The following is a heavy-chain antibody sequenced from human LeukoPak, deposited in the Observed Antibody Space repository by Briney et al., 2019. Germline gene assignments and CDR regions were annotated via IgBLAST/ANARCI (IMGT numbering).Heavy chain of an antibody. D-gene: IGHD2-8*01. J-gene: IGHJ6*03. Sequence: PGGSLRLSCAASGFTFSDYYMSWIRQAPGKGLEWVSYISSSGSTIYYADSVKGRFTISRDNAKNSLYLQMNSLRAEDTAVYYCARERTLGYCTNGVCYSYYYYMDVWGKGTTVTISS. CDR1: GFTFSDYY. V-gene: IGHV3-11*04. CDR2: ISSSGSTI. CDR3: ARERTLGYCTNGVCYSYYYYMDV.